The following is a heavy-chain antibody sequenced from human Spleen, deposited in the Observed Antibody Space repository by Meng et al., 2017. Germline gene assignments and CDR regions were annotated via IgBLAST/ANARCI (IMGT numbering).Heavy chain of an antibody. CDR3: ARDRLTMNGDPFDY. CDR1: GYTFTSYG. V-gene: IGHV1-18*01. J-gene: IGHJ4*02. D-gene: IGHD4-17*01. CDR2: ISAYNGNT. Sequence: ASVKVSCKASGYTFTSYGISWVRQAPGQGLEWMGWISAYNGNTNYAQKLQGRVTMTTDTSTSTAYMELSGLRSDDTAVYYCARDRLTMNGDPFDYWGQGTLVTVSS.